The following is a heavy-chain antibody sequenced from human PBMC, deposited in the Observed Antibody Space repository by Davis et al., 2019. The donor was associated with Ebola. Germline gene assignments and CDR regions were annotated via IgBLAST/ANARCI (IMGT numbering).Heavy chain of an antibody. CDR3: AWGSSSYYYYGMDV. J-gene: IGHJ6*02. CDR2: IIPGFGTG. CDR1: GNTFSNYI. Sequence: AASVKVSCKASGNTFSNYIISWIRQAPGQGLEWVGGIIPGFGTGNYAQKFQGRIAITADESTSTAYMELSSLRSDETAVYYCAWGSSSYYYYGMDVWGQGTTVTVSS. V-gene: IGHV1-69*13. D-gene: IGHD7-27*01.